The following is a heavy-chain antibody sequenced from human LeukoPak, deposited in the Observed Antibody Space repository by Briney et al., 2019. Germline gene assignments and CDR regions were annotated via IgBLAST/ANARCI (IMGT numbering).Heavy chain of an antibody. CDR1: GFTFSSYW. D-gene: IGHD6-13*01. J-gene: IGHJ6*02. CDR2: IKQDGSEK. CDR3: ARDRIAAAEYYYYGMDV. Sequence: GGSLRLSCAASGFTFSSYWMSWVRQAPGKGLEWVANIKQDGSEKYYVDSVKGRFTISRDNSKNTLYLQMNSLRAEDTAVYYCARDRIAAAEYYYYGMDVWGQGTTVTVSS. V-gene: IGHV3-7*01.